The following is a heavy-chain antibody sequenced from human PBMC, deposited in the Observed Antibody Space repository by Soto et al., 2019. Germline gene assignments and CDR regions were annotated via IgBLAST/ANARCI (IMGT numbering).Heavy chain of an antibody. Sequence: GASVKVSCKASGYTFTSYDINWVRQATGQGLEWMGWMNPNSGNTGYAQKFQGRVTMTRNTSISTAYMELSSLRSEDTAVYYCARGVFGVVIIAYYYGMDVWGQGATVTVSS. CDR2: MNPNSGNT. D-gene: IGHD3-3*01. V-gene: IGHV1-8*01. J-gene: IGHJ6*02. CDR3: ARGVFGVVIIAYYYGMDV. CDR1: GYTFTSYD.